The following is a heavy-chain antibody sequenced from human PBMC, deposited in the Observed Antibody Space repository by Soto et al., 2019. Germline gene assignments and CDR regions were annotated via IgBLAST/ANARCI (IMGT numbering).Heavy chain of an antibody. CDR1: GGTFSSYA. CDR2: IIPIFGTA. J-gene: IGHJ3*02. Sequence: ASVKVSCKASGGTFSSYAISWVRQAPGQGLEWMGGIIPIFGTANYAQKFQGRVTITADESTSTAYMELSSLRSEDTAVYYCARARVTMIVVGGGGAFDIWGQGTVVTVSS. CDR3: ARARVTMIVVGGGGAFDI. D-gene: IGHD3-22*01. V-gene: IGHV1-69*13.